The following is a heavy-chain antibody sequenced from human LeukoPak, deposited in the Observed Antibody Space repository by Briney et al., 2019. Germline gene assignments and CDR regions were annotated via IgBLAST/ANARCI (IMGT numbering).Heavy chain of an antibody. V-gene: IGHV4-59*03. CDR3: VLAPNSNWFDF. CDR1: GDSTSNFY. J-gene: IGHJ5*01. CDR2: IHYSGSS. D-gene: IGHD2-8*01. Sequence: PSETLSLTCTVSGDSTSNFYWNWIRQTPGKGLEWIGNIHYSGSSVHNPSLKSRGTISIDTSRRQFFLKLNSVTAADTAVYFCVLAPNSNWFDFWGPGTLVTVSS.